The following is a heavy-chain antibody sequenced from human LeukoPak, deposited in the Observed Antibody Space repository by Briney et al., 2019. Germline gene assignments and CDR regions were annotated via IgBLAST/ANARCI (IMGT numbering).Heavy chain of an antibody. Sequence: KPSETLSLTCTVSGASIKTYSWSWIRQPAGKGLEWIGHIYTRGSANYNPSLKSRVTMSVDTSKNQFSLGLSSVTAADTAIYYCAREWHHVFDYWGQGILVTVSS. D-gene: IGHD5-12*01. J-gene: IGHJ4*02. CDR1: GASIKTYS. CDR3: AREWHHVFDY. V-gene: IGHV4-4*07. CDR2: IYTRGSA.